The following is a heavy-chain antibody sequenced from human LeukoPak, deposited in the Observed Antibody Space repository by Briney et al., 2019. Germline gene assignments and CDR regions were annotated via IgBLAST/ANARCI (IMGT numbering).Heavy chain of an antibody. CDR3: ARVSWFGELLTPDY. CDR2: IYYSGST. V-gene: IGHV4-31*03. CDR1: GGSISSGGYY. D-gene: IGHD3-10*01. J-gene: IGHJ4*02. Sequence: SETLSLTCTVSGGSISSGGYYWSWIRQHPGKGLEWIGYIYYSGSTYYNPSLKSRVTISVDTSKNQFSLKLSSVTAADTAVYYCARVSWFGELLTPDYWGQGTLVTVSS.